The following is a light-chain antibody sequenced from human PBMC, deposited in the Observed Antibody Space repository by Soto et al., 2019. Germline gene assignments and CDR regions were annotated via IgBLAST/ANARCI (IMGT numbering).Light chain of an antibody. V-gene: IGLV2-8*01. CDR2: EVT. CDR1: SSDVGGYDH. CDR3: SSDAGNYHYG. Sequence: QSVLTQPPSASGSPGQSVTIPCTGTSSDVGGYDHVSWYQQHPGKAPKLMIYEVTKRPAGVPDRFSGSKSGNTASLTVSGLQAEDEADYFCSSDAGNYHYGFGNGTKVTVL. J-gene: IGLJ1*01.